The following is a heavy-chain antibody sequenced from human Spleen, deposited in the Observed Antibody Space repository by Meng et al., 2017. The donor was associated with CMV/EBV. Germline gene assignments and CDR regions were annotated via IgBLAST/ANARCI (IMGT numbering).Heavy chain of an antibody. Sequence: PQWKGVRNLDNIYPTDRTNYNATVTRRVAASIDTSKNQLTMRLSSVTAADTAVNYCARAEDSGADYFDYWGQGTLVTVSS. D-gene: IGHD4/OR15-4a*01. J-gene: IGHJ4*02. CDR3: ARAEDSGADYFDY. CDR2: IYPTDRT. V-gene: IGHV4-59*12.